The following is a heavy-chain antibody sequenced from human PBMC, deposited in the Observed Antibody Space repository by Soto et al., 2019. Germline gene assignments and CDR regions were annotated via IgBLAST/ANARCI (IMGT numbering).Heavy chain of an antibody. CDR1: GGSISSGGYY. CDR3: AREGWVGRGVIIGPHRAFDI. Sequence: QVQLQESGPGLVKPSQTLSLTCTVSGGSISSGGYYWSWIRQHPGKGLEWIGYIYYSGSTYYNPSLKSRVTISVDTYKNQFSLKLSSVTAADTAVYYCAREGWVGRGVIIGPHRAFDIWGQGTMVTVSS. V-gene: IGHV4-31*03. CDR2: IYYSGST. D-gene: IGHD3-10*01. J-gene: IGHJ3*02.